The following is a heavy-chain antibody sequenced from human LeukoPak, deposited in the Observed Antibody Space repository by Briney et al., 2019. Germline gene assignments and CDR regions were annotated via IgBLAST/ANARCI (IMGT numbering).Heavy chain of an antibody. CDR3: ARVRRAANWFDP. Sequence: GASVKVSCKASGYTFTGYYMHWVRQAPGQGLEWMGWINHNSGGTNYAQKFQGRVTMTRDTSISTAYMELSRLRSDDTAVYYCARVRRAANWFDPWGQGTLVTVSS. V-gene: IGHV1-2*02. CDR1: GYTFTGYY. CDR2: INHNSGGT. J-gene: IGHJ5*02.